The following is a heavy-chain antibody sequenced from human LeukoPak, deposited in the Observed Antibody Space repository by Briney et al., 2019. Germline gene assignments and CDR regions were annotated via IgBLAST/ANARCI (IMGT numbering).Heavy chain of an antibody. J-gene: IGHJ5*02. CDR2: IYYSGST. CDR3: ARGGSDFWSGYSNWFDP. CDR1: GGSISTYY. D-gene: IGHD3-3*01. V-gene: IGHV4-59*01. Sequence: SETLSLTCTVSGGSISTYYWSWIRQPPGKGLEWTGYIYYSGSTNYNPSLKSRVTISVDTSKNQFSLKLSSVTAADTAVYYCARGGSDFWSGYSNWFDPWGQGTLVTVSS.